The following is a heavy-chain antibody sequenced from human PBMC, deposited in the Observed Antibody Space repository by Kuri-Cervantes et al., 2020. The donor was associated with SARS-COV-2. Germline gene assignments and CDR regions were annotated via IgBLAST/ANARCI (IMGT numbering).Heavy chain of an antibody. CDR1: GYTFTSYD. V-gene: IGHV1-8*02. J-gene: IGHJ4*02. Sequence: ASVKVSCKASGYTFTSYDINWVRQATGQGLEWMGWMNPNSGNTHYAQKFQDRITMTTDIPTSTAYMELTSLRSDDTAVYYCARFHWYYDFWSGHDYWGQGTLVTVSS. CDR2: MNPNSGNT. CDR3: ARFHWYYDFWSGHDY. D-gene: IGHD3-3*01.